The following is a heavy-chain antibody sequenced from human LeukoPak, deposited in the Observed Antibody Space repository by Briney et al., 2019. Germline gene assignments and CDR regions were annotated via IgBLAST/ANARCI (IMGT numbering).Heavy chain of an antibody. J-gene: IGHJ4*02. CDR3: ARDLAVAGKGEYNFDY. Sequence: GGSLRLSCAASGFTFSSYSMNWVRQAPGKGLEWVSSISSSSSYIYYADSVKGRFTISRDNAKNSLYLQMNSLRAEDTAVYYCARDLAVAGKGEYNFDYWGQGTLVTVSS. D-gene: IGHD6-19*01. CDR1: GFTFSSYS. CDR2: ISSSSSYI. V-gene: IGHV3-21*01.